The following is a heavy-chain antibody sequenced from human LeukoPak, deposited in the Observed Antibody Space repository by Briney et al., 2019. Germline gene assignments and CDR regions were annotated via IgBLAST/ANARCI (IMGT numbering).Heavy chain of an antibody. J-gene: IGHJ6*03. Sequence: GGSLRLSCAASGFTFSSYEMNWVRQAPGKGLEWVSYISSSGSTIYYADSVKGRFTISRDNAKNSLYLQMNSLRAEDTAVYYCARSSSSWYGYYYYYMDVWGKGTTVTISS. CDR1: GFTFSSYE. D-gene: IGHD6-13*01. CDR3: ARSSSSWYGYYYYYMDV. V-gene: IGHV3-48*03. CDR2: ISSSGSTI.